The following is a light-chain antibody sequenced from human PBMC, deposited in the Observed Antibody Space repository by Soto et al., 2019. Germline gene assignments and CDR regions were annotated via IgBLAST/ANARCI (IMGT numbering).Light chain of an antibody. CDR3: CSYAGSSTFVYV. CDR1: SSDVGGYDY. Sequence: QSALTQPPSASGSPGQSVTISCTGTSSDVGGYDYVSWYQQHPGKAPKLMIYEVNKRPSGVPDRFSGSKSGNTASLTVSGLQAEDEADYYCCSYAGSSTFVYVFGTGTKLTVL. V-gene: IGLV2-8*01. J-gene: IGLJ1*01. CDR2: EVN.